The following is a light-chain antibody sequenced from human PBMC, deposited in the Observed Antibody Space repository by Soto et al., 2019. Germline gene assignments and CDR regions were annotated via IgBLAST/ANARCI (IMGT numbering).Light chain of an antibody. Sequence: QSALTQPPSASGSPGQSVTISCTGTSSDVGAYNYVSWYQQHAGKAPKLVIYEVTKRPSGVPDRFSGSKSANTASLTVSGLQAEDEADYYCSSFASSNTWVFGTGTKVTVL. CDR2: EVT. J-gene: IGLJ1*01. CDR3: SSFASSNTWV. CDR1: SSDVGAYNY. V-gene: IGLV2-8*01.